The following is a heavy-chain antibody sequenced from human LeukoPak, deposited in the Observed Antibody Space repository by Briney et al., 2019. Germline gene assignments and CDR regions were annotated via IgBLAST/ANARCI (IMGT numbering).Heavy chain of an antibody. V-gene: IGHV3-30*18. J-gene: IGHJ4*02. CDR3: AKDRDLAS. Sequence: GGSLRLSCAASGFTFSSYGMHWVRQAPGKGLEWVAVISYDGSNKYYADSMKGRFTISRDNSKNTLYLQMNSLRAEDTAVYYCAKDRDLASWGQGTLVTVSS. CDR2: ISYDGSNK. D-gene: IGHD2-21*02. CDR1: GFTFSSYG.